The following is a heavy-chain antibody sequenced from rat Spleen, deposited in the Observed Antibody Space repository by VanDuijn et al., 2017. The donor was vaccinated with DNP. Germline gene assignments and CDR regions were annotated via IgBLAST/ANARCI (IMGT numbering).Heavy chain of an antibody. J-gene: IGHJ2*01. CDR3: ARSLGTEGYYFDY. CDR2: INSAGST. Sequence: EVQLQESGPGLVKPSQSLSLTCSVTGYSITRSYRWNWIRKFPGNKLEWMGYINSAGSTNYNPSLKSRISITRDTSKNQFFLQVNSVTTEDTATYYCARSLGTEGYYFDYWGQGVMVTVSS. D-gene: IGHD1-11*01. CDR1: GYSITRSYR. V-gene: IGHV3-3*01.